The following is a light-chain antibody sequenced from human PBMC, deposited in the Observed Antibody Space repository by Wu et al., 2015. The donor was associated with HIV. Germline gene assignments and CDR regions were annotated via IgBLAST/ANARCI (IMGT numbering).Light chain of an antibody. Sequence: EIVLTQSPATLSLSPGERATLSCRASQRVSSYLAWYQQKPGQAPRLLIYDASNRATGIPARFSGSGSGTDFTLTISSLEPEDFAVYYCQQRSSWPPTSGQGTRVEIK. CDR3: QQRSSWPPT. CDR2: DAS. J-gene: IGKJ1*01. V-gene: IGKV3-11*01. CDR1: QRVSSY.